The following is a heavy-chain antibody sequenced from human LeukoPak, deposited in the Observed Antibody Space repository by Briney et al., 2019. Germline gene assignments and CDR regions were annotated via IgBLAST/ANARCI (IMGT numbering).Heavy chain of an antibody. D-gene: IGHD3-10*01. CDR3: AKDYYALLWFGEFNRNYYFDY. CDR2: ISYHGSNK. CDR1: GFTFSNFA. V-gene: IGHV3-30*04. J-gene: IGHJ4*02. Sequence: GGSLRLSCAASGFTFSNFAMHWVRQAPGKGLEWVAVISYHGSNKNYADSVKGRFTISRDNSKNTLYLQMNSLRAEDTAVYYCAKDYYALLWFGEFNRNYYFDYWGQGTLVTVSS.